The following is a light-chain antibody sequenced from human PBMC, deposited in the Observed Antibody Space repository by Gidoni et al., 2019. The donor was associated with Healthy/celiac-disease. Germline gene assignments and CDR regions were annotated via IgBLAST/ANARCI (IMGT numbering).Light chain of an antibody. Sequence: QSALTQPASVSGSPGQPTTISCTGTSSDVGGYNYVSWYQQHPGKAPKLMIYEVSNRPSGVPDRFSGSKSGNTASLTISGLQAEDEADYYCSSYTSSSTPPYVFGTGTKVTVL. CDR1: SSDVGGYNY. V-gene: IGLV2-14*01. J-gene: IGLJ1*01. CDR2: EVS. CDR3: SSYTSSSTPPYV.